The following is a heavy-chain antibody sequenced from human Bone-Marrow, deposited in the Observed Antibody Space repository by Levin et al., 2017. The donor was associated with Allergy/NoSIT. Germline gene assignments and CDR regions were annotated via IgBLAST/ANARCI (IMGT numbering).Heavy chain of an antibody. Sequence: GSLRLSCTVSGGSVSSGSYYWSWIRQPPGKGLEWIGYIYYSGSTNYNPSLKSRVTISVDTSKNQFSLKLSSVTAADTAVYYCARDKTYSGQLVGSAFDIWGQGTMVTVSS. CDR2: IYYSGST. CDR1: GGSVSSGSYY. CDR3: ARDKTYSGQLVGSAFDI. J-gene: IGHJ3*02. V-gene: IGHV4-61*01. D-gene: IGHD1-26*01.